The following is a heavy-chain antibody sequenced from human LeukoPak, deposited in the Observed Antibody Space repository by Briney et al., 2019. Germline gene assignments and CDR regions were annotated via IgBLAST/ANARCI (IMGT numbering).Heavy chain of an antibody. D-gene: IGHD6-19*01. V-gene: IGHV4-34*01. CDR1: GGSFSGYY. CDR2: INHLGST. CDR3: ARGGYNIDWMKDAPDY. J-gene: IGHJ4*02. Sequence: SETLSLTCGVYGGSFSGYYYNWIRQSPGKGLEWIAEINHLGSTNYNPSLQSRVAISIDTSKNRFSLNLISVTAADTAVYYCARGGYNIDWMKDAPDYWGQGTLVTVSS.